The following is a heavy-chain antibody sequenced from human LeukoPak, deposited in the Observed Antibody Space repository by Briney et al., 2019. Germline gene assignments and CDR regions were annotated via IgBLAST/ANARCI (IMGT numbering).Heavy chain of an antibody. D-gene: IGHD6-25*01. V-gene: IGHV4-39*07. CDR2: IYYNGNT. Sequence: SETLSLTCTVSGGSISSSSYYWGWIRQPPGKGLEWIGSIYYNGNTYYNPSLQSRVTISVDTSTNQFSLKLNSVIAADTAVYYCARATAAPSSYFFDHWGQGTLVTVSS. CDR3: ARATAAPSSYFFDH. CDR1: GGSISSSSYY. J-gene: IGHJ4*02.